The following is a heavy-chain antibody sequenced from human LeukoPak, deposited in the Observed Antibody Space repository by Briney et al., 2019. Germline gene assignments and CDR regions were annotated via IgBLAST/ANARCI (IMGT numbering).Heavy chain of an antibody. Sequence: GGSLRLSCAASGFTFSSYWMSWVRQAPGKGLEWVANIKQDGSEKHYVDSVKGRFTISRDNAKNSLYLQMNSLRAEDTAVYYCARDPVAGPIDYWGQGTLVTVSS. J-gene: IGHJ4*02. V-gene: IGHV3-7*01. CDR3: ARDPVAGPIDY. D-gene: IGHD6-19*01. CDR1: GFTFSSYW. CDR2: IKQDGSEK.